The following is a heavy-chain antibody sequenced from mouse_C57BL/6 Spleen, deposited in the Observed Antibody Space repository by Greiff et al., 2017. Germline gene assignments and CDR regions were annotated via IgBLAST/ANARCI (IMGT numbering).Heavy chain of an antibody. Sequence: VQLQQSGAELIRPGTSVKVSCKASGYAFTNYLIEWVKQRPGQGLEWIGVINPGSGGTNYNEKFKGKATLTADKSSSTAYMQLSSLTSEDSVVYFCARWGQLRPFDYWGQGTTLTVSS. CDR3: ARWGQLRPFDY. CDR1: GYAFTNYL. D-gene: IGHD3-2*02. J-gene: IGHJ2*01. CDR2: INPGSGGT. V-gene: IGHV1-54*01.